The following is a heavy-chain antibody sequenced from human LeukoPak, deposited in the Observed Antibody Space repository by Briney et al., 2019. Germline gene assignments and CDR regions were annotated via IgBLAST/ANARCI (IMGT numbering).Heavy chain of an antibody. CDR1: GDSISSNAYY. Sequence: PSETLSLTCTVSGDSISSNAYYWGWIRQPPGKGLECIGSISHSGDVYYVPSLRSRVTISPDTSKNHFSLKLNSVTATDTAVYYCARLPTDLLAFDYWGQGILVTVSS. D-gene: IGHD2-8*02. J-gene: IGHJ4*02. CDR3: ARLPTDLLAFDY. CDR2: ISHSGDV. V-gene: IGHV4-39*02.